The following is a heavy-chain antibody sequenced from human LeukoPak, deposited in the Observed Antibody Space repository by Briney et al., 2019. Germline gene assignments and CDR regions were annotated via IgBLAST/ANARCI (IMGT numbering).Heavy chain of an antibody. D-gene: IGHD3-22*01. J-gene: IGHJ4*02. Sequence: PSETLSLTCTVSGDSISSGDYYWSWIRQPAGKGLEWIGRISSSGSTNYNPSLKSRVTISVDTSKNQFSLKLSSVTAADTAVYYCARLVRDSLTRGAPANDYWGQGTLVTVSS. CDR1: GDSISSGDYY. CDR3: ARLVRDSLTRGAPANDY. CDR2: ISSSGST. V-gene: IGHV4-61*02.